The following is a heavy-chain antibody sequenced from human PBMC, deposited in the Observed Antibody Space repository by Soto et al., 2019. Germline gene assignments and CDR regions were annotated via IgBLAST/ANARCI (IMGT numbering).Heavy chain of an antibody. V-gene: IGHV1-69*13. D-gene: IGHD5-18*01. CDR3: ALPRGVGTAMVQGYYFDY. J-gene: IGHJ4*02. CDR1: GGTFSSYA. CDR2: IFPIFGTA. Sequence: ASVKVSCKASGGTFSSYAFSWVRQAPGQGLEWMGGIFPIFGTANYAQNFQGRVTITADESTSTSYMELSSLRSEDAAVYYCALPRGVGTAMVQGYYFDYWGQGTLVTVSS.